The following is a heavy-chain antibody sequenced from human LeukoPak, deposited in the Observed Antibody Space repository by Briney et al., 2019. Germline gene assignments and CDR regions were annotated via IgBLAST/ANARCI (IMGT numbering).Heavy chain of an antibody. J-gene: IGHJ6*02. Sequence: GASVKVSCKASGYTFTGYYMHWVRQAPGQGLEWMGWINPNSGGTNYAQKFQGWVTMTRDTSISTAYMELSRLRSDDTAVYYCATTGGSGDSLRYGMDVWGQGTTVTVSS. CDR3: ATTGGSGDSLRYGMDV. CDR1: GYTFTGYY. V-gene: IGHV1-2*04. D-gene: IGHD7-27*01. CDR2: INPNSGGT.